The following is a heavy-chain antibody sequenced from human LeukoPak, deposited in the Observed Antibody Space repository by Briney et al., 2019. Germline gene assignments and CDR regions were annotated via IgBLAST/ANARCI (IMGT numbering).Heavy chain of an antibody. CDR2: ISYDGSNK. Sequence: GGSLRLSCAASGFTFSSYAMHWVHQAPGKGLEWVAVISYDGSNKYYADSVKGRFTISRDNSKNTLYLQMNSLRAEDTAVYYCARCQFDWNAIYYYGMDVWGKGTTVTVSS. CDR3: ARCQFDWNAIYYYGMDV. J-gene: IGHJ6*04. V-gene: IGHV3-30*04. CDR1: GFTFSSYA. D-gene: IGHD1-1*01.